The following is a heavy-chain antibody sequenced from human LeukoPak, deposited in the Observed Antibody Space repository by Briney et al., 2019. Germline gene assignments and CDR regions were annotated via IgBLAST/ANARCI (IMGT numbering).Heavy chain of an antibody. CDR1: GFTFSSYW. D-gene: IGHD6-19*01. CDR3: AREIGYSSGWPAYYFDY. CDR2: IKQDGSEK. Sequence: GGSLRLSCAASGFTFSSYWMSWVRQAPGKGLEWVANIKQDGSEKYYVDSVKGRFTISRDNAKNSLYLQMNSLRAEDTAVYYCAREIGYSSGWPAYYFDYWGQGTLVTVSS. J-gene: IGHJ4*02. V-gene: IGHV3-7*01.